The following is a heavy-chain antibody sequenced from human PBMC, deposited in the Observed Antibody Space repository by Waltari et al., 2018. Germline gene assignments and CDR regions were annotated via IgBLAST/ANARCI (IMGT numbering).Heavy chain of an antibody. CDR3: ARDGRGVNSQFNLFDL. V-gene: IGHV3-7*01. D-gene: IGHD2-8*01. CDR2: VQHDGTEK. CDR1: GFTFSNYW. J-gene: IGHJ5*02. Sequence: EVQLVESGGGLVQPGGSLRLSCAASGFTFSNYWMNWLRQAPGKGLEWVANVQHDGTEKDYLDSVKGRFTISRDNAKSSLYLQMDSLRAEDTAIYYCARDGRGVNSQFNLFDLWGQGLQVTVSS.